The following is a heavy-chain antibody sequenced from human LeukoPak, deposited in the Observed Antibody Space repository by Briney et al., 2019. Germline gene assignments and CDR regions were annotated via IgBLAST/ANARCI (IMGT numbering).Heavy chain of an antibody. D-gene: IGHD3-3*01. CDR2: LSSGGSST. J-gene: IGHJ6*03. V-gene: IGHV3-74*01. Sequence: GGSLRLSCAASGFIFNSHWMHWVRHAPGKGLVWVSHLSSGGSSTNYADSVGGRFTISRDNAKNTLSLQMNSLRVEDTAVYYCARASSENYDFWSGSYRRDYYYYMDAWGEGTTVTVSS. CDR3: ARASSENYDFWSGSYRRDYYYYMDA. CDR1: GFIFNSHW.